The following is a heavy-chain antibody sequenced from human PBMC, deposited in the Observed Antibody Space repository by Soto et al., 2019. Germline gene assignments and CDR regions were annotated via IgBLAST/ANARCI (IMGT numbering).Heavy chain of an antibody. CDR2: VFFSGST. J-gene: IGHJ5*02. CDR3: ARDTYYFGSSSDGLDT. D-gene: IGHD3-22*01. Sequence: KASETLSLTCTVSGGSINSDYWSWIRQSPGKGLEWIGYVFFSGSTNYNHSFKSRVTISVDTSKNQIYLRVTSVTAADTAVYYCARDTYYFGSSSDGLDTWGPGTLVTVSS. CDR1: GGSINSDY. V-gene: IGHV4-59*01.